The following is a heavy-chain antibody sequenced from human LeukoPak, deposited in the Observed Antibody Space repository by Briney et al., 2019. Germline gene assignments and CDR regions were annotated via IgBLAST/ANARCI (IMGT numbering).Heavy chain of an antibody. V-gene: IGHV5-51*01. D-gene: IGHD2-2*01. CDR3: ATTLTNYCSSTSCYADH. CDR2: IYLRDSDA. Sequence: GESLKISCKGAEYTFTNYWIGWVRQMPGKGLEWVGIIYLRDSDARYRPSFQDQVTISADKSTRTAYLQWSSLKASDSAMYYCATTLTNYCSSTSCYADHWGQGTLVTVSS. J-gene: IGHJ4*01. CDR1: EYTFTNYW.